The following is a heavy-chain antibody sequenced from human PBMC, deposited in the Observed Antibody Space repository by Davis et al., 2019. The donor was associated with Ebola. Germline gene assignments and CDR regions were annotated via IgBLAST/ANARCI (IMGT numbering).Heavy chain of an antibody. CDR3: ARESSSHLDAFAI. J-gene: IGHJ3*02. V-gene: IGHV1-69*04. Sequence: SVKVSCKASGGTFSSYAISWVRQAPGQGLEWMGRIIPILGIAKYAQKFQGRVTITADKSTSTAYMELSSLRSEDTAVYYCARESSSHLDAFAIWGQGTMVTVSS. CDR2: IIPILGIA. CDR1: GGTFSSYA. D-gene: IGHD2-2*01.